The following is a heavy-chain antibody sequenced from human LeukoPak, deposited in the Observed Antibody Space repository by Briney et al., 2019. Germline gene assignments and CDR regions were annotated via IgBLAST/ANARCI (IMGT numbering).Heavy chain of an antibody. J-gene: IGHJ5*02. CDR3: ARETSVGTRCGRWGSYRLKWFDP. CDR2: IKQDGSEK. D-gene: IGHD3-16*02. CDR1: GFTFSSYW. Sequence: GGSLRLSCAPSGFTFSSYWMSWVRQAPGKGLEWVANIKQDGSEKYYVDSVKGRFTISRDNAKNSLYPQMNSLRAEDTAVYYCARETSVGTRCGRWGSYRLKWFDPWGQGTPVTVSS. V-gene: IGHV3-7*01.